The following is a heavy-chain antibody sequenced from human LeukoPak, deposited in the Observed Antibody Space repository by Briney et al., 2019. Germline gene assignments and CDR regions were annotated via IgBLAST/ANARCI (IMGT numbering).Heavy chain of an antibody. CDR3: AKDRNIVVVPAAIDAFDI. CDR1: GFTVSSNY. J-gene: IGHJ3*02. D-gene: IGHD2-2*01. Sequence: PGGSLRLSCAASGFTVSSNYMSWVRQAPGKGLEWVSAISGSGGSTYYADSVKGRFTISRDNSKNTLYLQMNSLRAEDTAVYYCAKDRNIVVVPAAIDAFDIWGQGTMVTVSS. CDR2: ISGSGGST. V-gene: IGHV3-23*01.